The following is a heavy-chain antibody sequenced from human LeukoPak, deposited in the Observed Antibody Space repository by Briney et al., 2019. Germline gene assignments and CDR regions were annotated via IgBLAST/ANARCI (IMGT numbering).Heavy chain of an antibody. CDR2: ISGSGGST. J-gene: IGHJ1*01. D-gene: IGHD2-15*01. V-gene: IGHV3-23*01. Sequence: PGGSLRLSCAASGFTFSSYAMSWVRQAPGKGLEWVSAISGSGGSTYYADSVKGRFTISRDNAKNSLYLQMNSLRAEDTAVYYCARRTAGDCTGGSCYGFQHWGQGTLVTVSS. CDR1: GFTFSSYA. CDR3: ARRTAGDCTGGSCYGFQH.